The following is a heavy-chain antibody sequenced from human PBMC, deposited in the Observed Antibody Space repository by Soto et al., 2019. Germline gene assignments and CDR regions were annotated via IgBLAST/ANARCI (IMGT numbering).Heavy chain of an antibody. CDR1: RFTFSNYA. CDR3: ARDASGPFDY. D-gene: IGHD6-19*01. Sequence: EVQLVQSGGGLVQPGGSLRLSCAASRFTFSNYALTWVRQAPGKGLEWVSTISGSGGNTYYADSVRGRFIISRDNPKNTLFLQMNSLRADDTAVYYCARDASGPFDYWGQGTLVTVSS. J-gene: IGHJ4*02. V-gene: IGHV3-23*04. CDR2: ISGSGGNT.